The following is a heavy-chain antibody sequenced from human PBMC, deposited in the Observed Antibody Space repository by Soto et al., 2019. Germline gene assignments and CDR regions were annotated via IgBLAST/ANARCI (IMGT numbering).Heavy chain of an antibody. CDR2: INPNSGGT. Sequence: ASVKVSCKASGYTFTGYYMHWVRQAPGQGLEWMGWINPNSGGTNYAQKFQGRVNMTRDTSISTAYMKLSRLRSDDTAVYYCARAATYYDFWSKNWAFDIWGQETMVTVAS. D-gene: IGHD3-3*01. J-gene: IGHJ3*02. CDR3: ARAATYYDFWSKNWAFDI. CDR1: GYTFTGYY. V-gene: IGHV1-2*02.